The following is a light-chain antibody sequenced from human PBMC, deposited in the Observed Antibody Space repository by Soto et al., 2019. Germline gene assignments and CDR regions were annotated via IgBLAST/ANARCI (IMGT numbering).Light chain of an antibody. Sequence: SYELTQPPSVSVSPGQTASVTCSGDKLGDKYASWYQQRPGQSPVLVIYQDNKRPSGIPERFSGSNSGNTATLTISGTQTMDEADYYCQAWDSSTVVFGGGTKLTVL. CDR3: QAWDSSTVV. V-gene: IGLV3-1*01. CDR2: QDN. J-gene: IGLJ2*01. CDR1: KLGDKY.